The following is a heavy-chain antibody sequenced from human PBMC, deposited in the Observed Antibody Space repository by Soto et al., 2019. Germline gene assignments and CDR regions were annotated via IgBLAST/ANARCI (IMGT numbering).Heavy chain of an antibody. Sequence: ASVKVSCKASGYTFTSYAMNWVRQAPGQGLEWMGIINPSGGSTSYAQKFQGRVTMTRDTSTSTVYMELSSLRSEDTAVYYCARDRVDGESPGYYYYGMDVWGQGTTVTVSS. D-gene: IGHD4-17*01. CDR2: INPSGGST. CDR3: ARDRVDGESPGYYYYGMDV. CDR1: GYTFTSYA. V-gene: IGHV1-46*01. J-gene: IGHJ6*02.